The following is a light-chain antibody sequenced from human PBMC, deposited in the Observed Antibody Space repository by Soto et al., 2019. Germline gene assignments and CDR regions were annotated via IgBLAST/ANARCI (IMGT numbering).Light chain of an antibody. CDR2: DAS. CDR1: QSVASNY. V-gene: IGKV3-20*01. Sequence: EILLTQSPGILSLSPGERATLSCRASQSVASNYLAWYQHKPGQAPRLLIYDASRTATGIPDRFGGSGSGTDFTLTISRLEPEDFAVYYCQQYGSSPRTFGQGTKVDIK. CDR3: QQYGSSPRT. J-gene: IGKJ1*01.